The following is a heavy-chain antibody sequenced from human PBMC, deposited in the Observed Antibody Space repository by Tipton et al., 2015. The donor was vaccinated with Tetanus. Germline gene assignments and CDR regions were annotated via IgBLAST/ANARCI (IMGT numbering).Heavy chain of an antibody. V-gene: IGHV4-61*01. D-gene: IGHD3-22*01. CDR2: IYQSGST. CDR3: ARDGPYYSDTSNDDHFFGMDG. CDR1: GGSVNRGSYY. Sequence: GLVKPSETLSLTCTVSGGSVNRGSYYWSWIRQPPGKGLEWIGYIYQSGSTSYSPSLECRVTISLETSKNQFSLRLSSVTAAVTAVDYCARDGPYYSDTSNDDHFFGMDGWGQGTTVTVSS. J-gene: IGHJ6*02.